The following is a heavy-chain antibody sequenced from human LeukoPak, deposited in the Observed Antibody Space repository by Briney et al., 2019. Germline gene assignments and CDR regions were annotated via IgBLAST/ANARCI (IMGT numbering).Heavy chain of an antibody. CDR2: ISGSSTTI. CDR3: AKDLVGATAS. CDR1: GFTFSTYS. D-gene: IGHD1-26*01. V-gene: IGHV3-48*02. Sequence: GGSLRLSCAASGFTFSTYSINWVRQAPGKGLEWVSYISGSSTTIYYADSVKGRFTISRDNAKNSLYLQMNSLRDEDTAVYYCAKDLVGATASWGQGTLATVSS. J-gene: IGHJ5*02.